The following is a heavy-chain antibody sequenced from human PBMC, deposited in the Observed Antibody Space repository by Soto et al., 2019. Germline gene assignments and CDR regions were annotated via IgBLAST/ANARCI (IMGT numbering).Heavy chain of an antibody. V-gene: IGHV4-59*01. CDR1: GGSISRFY. Sequence: ASETLSLTCTVSGGSISRFYWSWIRQPPGKGLEWLGYISYSGSTNYSPALRSRVTISADTSKNQFSLRLNAVTAADTAVYYCARDDSAGGFDFWGQGALVTVSS. CDR2: ISYSGST. CDR3: ARDDSAGGFDF. D-gene: IGHD3-22*01. J-gene: IGHJ4*02.